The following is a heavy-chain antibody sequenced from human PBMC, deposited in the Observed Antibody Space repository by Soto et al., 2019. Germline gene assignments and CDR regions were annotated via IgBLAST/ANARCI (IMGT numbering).Heavy chain of an antibody. V-gene: IGHV3-30-3*01. D-gene: IGHD3-10*01. Sequence: QVHLMESGGGVVQPGGSLRLSCAASGFTFRSYAIHWVRQAPGKGLEWVAIISYDGSTKFYTDSVKGRFTISRDNSNNTLYLQMNRLRSEDTAIYYCARDGRTGTTLPHGGLDQWGQGHWSTSPQ. CDR2: ISYDGSTK. J-gene: IGHJ4*02. CDR1: GFTFRSYA. CDR3: ARDGRTGTTLPHGGLDQ.